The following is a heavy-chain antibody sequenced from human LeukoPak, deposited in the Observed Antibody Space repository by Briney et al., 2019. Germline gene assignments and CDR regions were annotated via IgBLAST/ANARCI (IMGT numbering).Heavy chain of an antibody. Sequence: PGGSLRLSCAASGFSVSSNYMSWVRQAPGKGLEWVSVIYSGGSTYYADSVKDRFTISRDNSKNTLYLQMNSLRVEDTAVYFCARLRDSSFSYWGQGTLVTVSS. V-gene: IGHV3-66*04. CDR3: ARLRDSSFSY. CDR2: IYSGGST. J-gene: IGHJ4*02. CDR1: GFSVSSNY. D-gene: IGHD3-22*01.